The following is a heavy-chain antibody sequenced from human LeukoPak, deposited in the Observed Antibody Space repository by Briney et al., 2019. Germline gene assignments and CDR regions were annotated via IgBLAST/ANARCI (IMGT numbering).Heavy chain of an antibody. CDR1: GFTFSSFA. D-gene: IGHD6-13*01. Sequence: PGGSLRLSCAASGFTFSSFAMNWLRQAPGKGLEWVSTMSGDATSTYYADSVKGRFTISRDNSKNTLYLQMNSLRAEDTAVYYCAKRTSGSSWYSSDYWGQGTLVTVSS. V-gene: IGHV3-23*01. CDR3: AKRTSGSSWYSSDY. CDR2: MSGDATST. J-gene: IGHJ4*02.